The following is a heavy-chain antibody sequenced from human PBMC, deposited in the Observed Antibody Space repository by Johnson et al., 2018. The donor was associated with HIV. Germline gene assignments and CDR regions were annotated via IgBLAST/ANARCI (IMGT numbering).Heavy chain of an antibody. D-gene: IGHD3-9*01. Sequence: QLVESGGGVVQPGGSLRLSCAASGFTVSNYYMTWVRQSPGKGLEWVSVIYSGGSTYYADSVKGRFTISRDTSKNTLYLQMNSLRAEDTAVYYCARDPYYDFLTGPRDAFDIWGQGTMVTVSS. J-gene: IGHJ3*02. CDR3: ARDPYYDFLTGPRDAFDI. V-gene: IGHV3-66*01. CDR2: IYSGGST. CDR1: GFTVSNYY.